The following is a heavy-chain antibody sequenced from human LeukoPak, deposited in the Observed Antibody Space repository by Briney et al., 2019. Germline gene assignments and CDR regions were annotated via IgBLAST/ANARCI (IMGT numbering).Heavy chain of an antibody. J-gene: IGHJ4*01. Sequence: ASVKVSCKASGYTFTSYYIHWVRQAPGQGLEWLGIINPSGGSPSYAQKFQGRVTMTRDTSTSTVYMELSSLRSEDTAVYYCARGLGSGSYYGYWGQEPWSPSPQ. V-gene: IGHV1-46*01. D-gene: IGHD3-10*01. CDR3: ARGLGSGSYYGY. CDR2: INPSGGSP. CDR1: GYTFTSYY.